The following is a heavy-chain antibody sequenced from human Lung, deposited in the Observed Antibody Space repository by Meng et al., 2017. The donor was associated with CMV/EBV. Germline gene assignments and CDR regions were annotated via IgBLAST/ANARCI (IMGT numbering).Heavy chain of an antibody. V-gene: IGHV1-3*04. J-gene: IGHJ4*02. CDR1: GYTFTSYP. D-gene: IGHD2-8*01. CDR2: INTDNGDT. Sequence: SVKSSCKASGYTFTSYPMHWVRQAPGQSLEWMGWINTDNGDTRFSQHLQGRVTISTDTSATTAYMELSSLRLDDTAIYYCATNAFDYWGQGTLVTVSS. CDR3: ATNAFDY.